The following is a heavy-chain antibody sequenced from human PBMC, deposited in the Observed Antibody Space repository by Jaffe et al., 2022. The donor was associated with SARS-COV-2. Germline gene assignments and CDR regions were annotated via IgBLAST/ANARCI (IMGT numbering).Heavy chain of an antibody. CDR1: GVSISSSY. Sequence: QLLESGPGLVRPSETLTLTCNVSGVSISSSYWHWIRQPPGKGLEWIGNVDYTGRTNYNPSLKGRLILSVDMSNSQLTLKLRSVTTADTAVYFCARSSMIQIWPHYCEDWGQGTLGTVAS. J-gene: IGHJ4*02. CDR3: ARSSMIQIWPHYCED. V-gene: IGHV4-59*01. CDR2: VDYTGRT. D-gene: IGHD5-18*01.